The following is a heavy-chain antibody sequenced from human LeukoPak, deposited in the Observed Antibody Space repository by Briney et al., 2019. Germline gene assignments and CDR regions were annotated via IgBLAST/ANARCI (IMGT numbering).Heavy chain of an antibody. CDR1: GGSISSSSYY. CDR2: IYYSGST. D-gene: IGHD6-13*01. Sequence: PSETLSLTCTVSGGSISSSSYYWGWIRQPPGKGLEWIGSIYYSGSTYYNPSLKSRVTISVDTSKNQFSLKLSSVTAADTAVYYCAREPIAAAGMNFDYWGQGTLVTVSS. CDR3: AREPIAAAGMNFDY. V-gene: IGHV4-39*07. J-gene: IGHJ4*02.